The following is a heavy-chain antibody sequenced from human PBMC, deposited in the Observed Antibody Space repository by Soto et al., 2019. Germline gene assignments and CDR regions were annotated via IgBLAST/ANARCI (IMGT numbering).Heavy chain of an antibody. CDR2: IDTDGGGT. V-gene: IGHV3-74*01. D-gene: IGHD2-8*01. CDR3: ATVLVL. CDR1: GFTLRSHR. J-gene: IGHJ4*02. Sequence: EVQLVESGGGLVQPGGSLRVSCAASGFTLRSHRIHWVRQAPGKGLEWVSRIDTDGGGTSYADSVKGRFTISTDNAKNTVYLQMNGLRAEDTAVYYCATVLVLWGQGTLVTVSS.